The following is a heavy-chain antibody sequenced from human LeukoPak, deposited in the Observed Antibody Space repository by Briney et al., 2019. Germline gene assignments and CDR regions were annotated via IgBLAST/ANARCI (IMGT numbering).Heavy chain of an antibody. Sequence: SETLSLTCTVSGGSISSGDYYWSWIRQPPGKGLEWIGYIYYSGSTYYNPSLKSRVTISVDTSKNQFSLKLSSVTAADTAVYYCARVELLDAFDIWGQGTMVTVSS. CDR1: GGSISSGDYY. D-gene: IGHD1-26*01. J-gene: IGHJ3*02. CDR3: ARVELLDAFDI. V-gene: IGHV4-30-4*08. CDR2: IYYSGST.